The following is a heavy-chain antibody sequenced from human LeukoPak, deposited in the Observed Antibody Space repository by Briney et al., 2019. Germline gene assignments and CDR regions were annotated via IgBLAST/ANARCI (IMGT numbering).Heavy chain of an antibody. V-gene: IGHV4-34*01. CDR3: ARSGNWNAGPRRDAFDI. CDR1: GGSFSGYY. CDR2: INHSGST. D-gene: IGHD1-1*01. J-gene: IGHJ3*02. Sequence: SQTLSLTCAVYGGSFSGYYWGWIRQPPGKGLEWIGEINHSGSTNYNPSLKSRVTISVDTSKNQFSLKLSSVTAADTAVYYCARSGNWNAGPRRDAFDIWGQGTMVTVSS.